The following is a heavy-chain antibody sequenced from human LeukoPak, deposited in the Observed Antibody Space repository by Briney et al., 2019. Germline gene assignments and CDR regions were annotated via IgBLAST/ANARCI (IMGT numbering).Heavy chain of an antibody. Sequence: GGSLRLSCAASGFTFSSYAMHWVRQAPGKGLEWVAVISYDGSNKYYADSVKGRFTISRDNSKNTLYLQMNSLGAEDTAVYYCARDRITMVRGVYYYYGMDVWGQGTTVTVSS. CDR2: ISYDGSNK. CDR3: ARDRITMVRGVYYYYGMDV. J-gene: IGHJ6*02. D-gene: IGHD3-10*01. V-gene: IGHV3-30-3*01. CDR1: GFTFSSYA.